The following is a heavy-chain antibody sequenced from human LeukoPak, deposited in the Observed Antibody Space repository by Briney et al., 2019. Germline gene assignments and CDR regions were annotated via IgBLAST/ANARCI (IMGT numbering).Heavy chain of an antibody. CDR1: GGSISSFY. CDR3: ARGRDSYTNSYRFDP. V-gene: IGHV4-59*01. J-gene: IGHJ5*02. CDR2: IHYSGST. Sequence: KPSETLSLTCTVSGGSISSFYWNWIRQPPGEGLEWIGYIHYSGSTNYNSSLKSRVTISADTSKNQFSLKLRSVTAADTAVYYCARGRDSYTNSYRFDPWGQGTLVTVSS. D-gene: IGHD6-6*01.